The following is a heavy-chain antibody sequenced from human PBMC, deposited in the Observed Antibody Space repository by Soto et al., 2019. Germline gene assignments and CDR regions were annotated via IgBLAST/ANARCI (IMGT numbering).Heavy chain of an antibody. D-gene: IGHD6-19*01. CDR2: ISAYNGNT. J-gene: IGHJ4*02. Sequence: GASVKVSCKASGYTFTSYGISWVRQAPGQGLEWMGWISAYNGNTNYAQKLQGRVTMTTDTSTSTAYMELRSLRSDDTAVYYFSFAVAGLYYFSYCGQRTLVTVSS. CDR3: SFAVAGLYYFSY. V-gene: IGHV1-18*01. CDR1: GYTFTSYG.